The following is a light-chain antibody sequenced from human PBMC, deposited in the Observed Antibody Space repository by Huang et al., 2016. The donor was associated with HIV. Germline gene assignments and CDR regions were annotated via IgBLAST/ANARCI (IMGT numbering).Light chain of an antibody. CDR2: GSS. CDR1: QSINTY. J-gene: IGKJ1*01. CDR3: QQYSQFPVT. Sequence: AIRMTQSPSSLSASTGDTVTISCRADQSINTYLAWYQQKPGRAPKLLIYGSSTLESGVPARFNARGAGTEFTLTNGCLQSTDFAVYFCQQYSQFPVTFGPGTKVEI. V-gene: IGKV1-8*01.